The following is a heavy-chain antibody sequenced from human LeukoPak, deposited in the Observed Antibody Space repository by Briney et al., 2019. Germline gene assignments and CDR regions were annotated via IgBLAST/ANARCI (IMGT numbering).Heavy chain of an antibody. CDR2: ISSNGGST. V-gene: IGHV3-64*01. J-gene: IGHJ4*02. CDR3: VRDDTGGYYFDY. D-gene: IGHD1-14*01. CDR1: GSPFRNYG. Sequence: GGSLRLSCAASGSPFRNYGMHWVRQAAGKGLEYVSAISSNGGSTYYANSVKGRFTISRDNSKNTLYLQMGSLRAEDMAVYFCVRDDTGGYYFDYWGQGTLVTVSS.